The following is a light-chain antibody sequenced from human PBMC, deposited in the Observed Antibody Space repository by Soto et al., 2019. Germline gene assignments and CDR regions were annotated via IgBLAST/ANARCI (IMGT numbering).Light chain of an antibody. J-gene: IGKJ4*01. Sequence: ALAQSPVALSLSPGERATLSCRASQSVSTDLAWYQQKPGQAPRLLIYDASNRATGIPARFAGSGSGTDIALTMTSLEPEDFLLYYCQHPPTTFGGGTKVEI. CDR1: QSVSTD. V-gene: IGKV3-11*01. CDR2: DAS. CDR3: QHPPTT.